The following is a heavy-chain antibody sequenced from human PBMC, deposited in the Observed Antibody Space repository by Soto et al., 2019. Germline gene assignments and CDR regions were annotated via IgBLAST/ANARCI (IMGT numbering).Heavy chain of an antibody. CDR3: ARVKLAGRGSFHD. J-gene: IGHJ4*02. CDR2: IYHSGNT. CDR1: GYSITNGYY. Sequence: SETLSLTCAVSGYSITNGYYWGWIRQPPGKGLEWIGSIYHSGNTYYNPSLKSRVTLSIDTSKNQFSLKLRSVTAADTAMYYCARVKLAGRGSFHDWGQGTLATVSS. D-gene: IGHD3-3*02. V-gene: IGHV4-38-2*01.